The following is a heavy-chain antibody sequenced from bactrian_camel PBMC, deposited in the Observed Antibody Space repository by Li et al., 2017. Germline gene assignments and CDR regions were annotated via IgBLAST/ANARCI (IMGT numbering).Heavy chain of an antibody. CDR3: TRETQWVGYHEFAEY. CDR2: IGTNGNH. J-gene: IGHJ4*01. D-gene: IGHD5*01. CDR1: GVIIKYYH. Sequence: HVQLVESGGGSVQAGGSLRLSCAASGVIIKYYHMAWFRQAPGKEREGVAGIGTNGNHVLGDAVKGRFTISQDSAKNTLYLQLNSLTREDSAMYYCTRETQWVGYHEFAEYWGQGTQVTVS. V-gene: IGHV3S55*01.